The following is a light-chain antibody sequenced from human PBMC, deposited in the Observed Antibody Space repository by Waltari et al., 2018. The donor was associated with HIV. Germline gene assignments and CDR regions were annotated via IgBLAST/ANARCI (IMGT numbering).Light chain of an antibody. J-gene: IGLJ1*01. Sequence: QSALTQPRSVSGSPGQSVTISCTGTSSDIGFFDYVSWYQQYPGKDPQVSIYEVNHRPSGVPERFTGSKSGITASLTISGLQGEDEADYYCCSYAGAYTYVFGTGTKVNVL. CDR2: EVN. V-gene: IGLV2-11*01. CDR1: SSDIGFFDY. CDR3: CSYAGAYTYV.